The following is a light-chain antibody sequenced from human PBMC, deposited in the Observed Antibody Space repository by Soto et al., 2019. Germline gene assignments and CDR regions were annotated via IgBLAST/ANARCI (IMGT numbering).Light chain of an antibody. Sequence: QSALTQPRSVSGSPGQSVTISCTGTSSDVGGYNYVSWYLQHPGKAPKVMIYDVSKRPSGVPDRFSGSKSGNTASLTISGLQSEDEADYYCSSYTSSSTLYVFGTGTQLTVL. CDR3: SSYTSSSTLYV. CDR1: SSDVGGYNY. V-gene: IGLV2-11*01. CDR2: DVS. J-gene: IGLJ1*01.